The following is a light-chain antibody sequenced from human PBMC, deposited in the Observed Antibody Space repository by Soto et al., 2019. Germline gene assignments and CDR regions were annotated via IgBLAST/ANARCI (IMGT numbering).Light chain of an antibody. CDR3: FSYRSTGILL. CDR2: EVS. CDR1: SSDVGGYNF. J-gene: IGLJ2*01. V-gene: IGLV2-14*01. Sequence: QSALTQPASVSGSPGQSITISCIGTSSDVGGYNFVSWYQQHPVKAPKLMIYEVSNRPAGVSTRFSGSKSGNTASLTISGLQAEDEAYYYAFSYRSTGILLFGGGTKLTVL.